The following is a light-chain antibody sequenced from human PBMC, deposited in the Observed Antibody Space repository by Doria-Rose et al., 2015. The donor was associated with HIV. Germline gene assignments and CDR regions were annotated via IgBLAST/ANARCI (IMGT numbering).Light chain of an antibody. CDR1: QSFSSTY. J-gene: IGKJ1*01. Sequence: DIVMTQSPGTLSLSPGERATLSCRASQSFSSTYLAWYQQKPGQAPSLLIYDGSTGATGIPDRLSASGSGTDFTLTINRLEPEDFALYYCHQYGTSWTFGQGTKVEI. V-gene: IGKV3-20*01. CDR3: HQYGTSWT. CDR2: DGS.